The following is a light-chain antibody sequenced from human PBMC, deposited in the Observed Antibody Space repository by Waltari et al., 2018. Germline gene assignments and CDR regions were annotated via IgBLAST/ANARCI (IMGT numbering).Light chain of an antibody. J-gene: IGLJ2*01. CDR1: SGDVGGYNY. CDR3: SSYAGSNNHVL. V-gene: IGLV2-8*01. Sequence: QSALTQPPSASGSPGQSVTISCTGTSGDVGGYNYVSWYQQHPGKAPKLMIYEVSERPSGVPDRFSGSKSGNTASLTVSGLQAEDEADYYCSSYAGSNNHVLFGGGTKLTVL. CDR2: EVS.